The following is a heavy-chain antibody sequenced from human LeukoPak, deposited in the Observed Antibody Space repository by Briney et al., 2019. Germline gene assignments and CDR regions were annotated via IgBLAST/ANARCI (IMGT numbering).Heavy chain of an antibody. CDR1: GFTVSSNY. J-gene: IGHJ3*02. CDR3: VQEGPRGLAFDI. CDR2: IYSGGGT. Sequence: GGSLRLSCAASGFTVSSNYMSWVRQAPGKGLEWVSVIYSGGGTYYADSVKGRFAISRDNSKNTLYLQMNSLRAEDTAVYYCVQEGPRGLAFDIWGQGTKVTVSS. V-gene: IGHV3-53*01.